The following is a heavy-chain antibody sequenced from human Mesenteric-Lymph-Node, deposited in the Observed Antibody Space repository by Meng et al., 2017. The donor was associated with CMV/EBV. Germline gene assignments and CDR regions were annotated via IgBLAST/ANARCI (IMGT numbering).Heavy chain of an antibody. J-gene: IGHJ6*02. V-gene: IGHV1-18*01. CDR2: SSVYTGKT. CDR1: GYNFIDFG. Sequence: ASVKVSCKASGYNFIDFGISWVRQAPGQGLEWMGWSSVYTGKTDYAQNFQGRVTMTTDTSTSTAYLELRSLRSDDTAVYYCARDVGEVGYCSGGSCYDFNYGMDVWGQGTTVTVSS. D-gene: IGHD2-15*01. CDR3: ARDVGEVGYCSGGSCYDFNYGMDV.